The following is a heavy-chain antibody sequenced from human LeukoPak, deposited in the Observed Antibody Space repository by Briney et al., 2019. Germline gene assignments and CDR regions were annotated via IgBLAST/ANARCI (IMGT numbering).Heavy chain of an antibody. Sequence: ASVKVSCKGYEHTFNGYYVHWGRQAPGQGLEYMGWINVDSGGTKYAQRLQGRVTMTRDTSIRTAYMEVSSLRSDDTAVYYCAGEYSGSGSFDCWGQGTQVTVSS. D-gene: IGHD3-10*01. CDR3: AGEYSGSGSFDC. V-gene: IGHV1-2*02. CDR1: EHTFNGYY. CDR2: INVDSGGT. J-gene: IGHJ4*02.